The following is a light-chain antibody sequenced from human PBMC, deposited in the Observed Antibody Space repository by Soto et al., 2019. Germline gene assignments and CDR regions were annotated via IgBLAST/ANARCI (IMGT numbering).Light chain of an antibody. J-gene: IGLJ2*01. Sequence: QSVLTQPPSVSGSPGQSATISCTGTSSDVGNYNRVSWYQQPPGTAPKLIIYEVSNRPSGVPDRFSGSKSGNTASLTISGLQAEDEADYYCSSYTSSSSDVVFGGGTKLTVL. CDR1: SSDVGNYNR. V-gene: IGLV2-18*02. CDR2: EVS. CDR3: SSYTSSSSDVV.